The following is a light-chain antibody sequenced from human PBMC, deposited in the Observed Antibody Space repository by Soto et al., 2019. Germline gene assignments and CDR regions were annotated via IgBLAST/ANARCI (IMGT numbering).Light chain of an antibody. CDR2: EVS. J-gene: IGLJ1*01. V-gene: IGLV2-8*01. Sequence: QSVLTQPPSASGSPGQSVTISCTGTSSDVGDYNYVSWYQQHPGRAPKLMIYEVSKRPSGVPDRFSGSKSGNTASLTVSGLQAEDEADYYCSSYAGTFYVFGTGTKVTVL. CDR3: SSYAGTFYV. CDR1: SSDVGDYNY.